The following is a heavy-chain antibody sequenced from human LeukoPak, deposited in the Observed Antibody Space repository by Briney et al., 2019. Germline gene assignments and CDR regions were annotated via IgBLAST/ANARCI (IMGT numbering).Heavy chain of an antibody. CDR2: ISGSGGST. CDR1: GFTFSSYA. V-gene: IGHV3-23*01. CDR3: AKDLSREWLRRLADY. J-gene: IGHJ4*02. D-gene: IGHD5-12*01. Sequence: GGSLRLSCAASGFTFSSYAMSWVRQAPGKGLEWVSAISGSGGSTYYADSVKGRFTISGDNSKSTLYLQMNSLKAEDTAVYYCAKDLSREWLRRLADYWGQGTLVTVSS.